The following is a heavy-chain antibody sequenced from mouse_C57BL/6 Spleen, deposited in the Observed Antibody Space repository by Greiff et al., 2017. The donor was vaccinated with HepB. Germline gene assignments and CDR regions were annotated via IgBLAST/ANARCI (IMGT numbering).Heavy chain of an antibody. CDR1: GYTFTSYW. CDR3: AIPSTYYCPFAY. Sequence: QVQLQQPGAELVKPGASVKVSCKASGYTFTSYWMHWVKQRPGQGLEWIGRIHPSDSDTNYNQKFKGKATLTVDKSSSTAYMQLSSLTSEVSAVYYCAIPSTYYCPFAYCGQGPLVSVSA. D-gene: IGHD2-10*01. J-gene: IGHJ3*01. V-gene: IGHV1-74*01. CDR2: IHPSDSDT.